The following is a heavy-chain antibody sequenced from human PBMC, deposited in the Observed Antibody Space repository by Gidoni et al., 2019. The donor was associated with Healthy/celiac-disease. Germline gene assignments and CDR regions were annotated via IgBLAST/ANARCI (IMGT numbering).Heavy chain of an antibody. CDR1: GGSFSGYY. CDR3: ARVVYPCGVVITRHWYFEL. J-gene: IGHJ2*01. V-gene: IGHV4-34*01. CDR2: INHSGSP. Sequence: QVQLQPWGAGLLTPSETLSLTCAVYGGSFSGYYWSWIRQPPGKGLEWIGEINHSGSPNYNQSLKSRFTISGDTTKNQFSRKLSSVTAADTAVYYCARVVYPCGVVITRHWYFELWGRGTLVTVSS. D-gene: IGHD3-3*01.